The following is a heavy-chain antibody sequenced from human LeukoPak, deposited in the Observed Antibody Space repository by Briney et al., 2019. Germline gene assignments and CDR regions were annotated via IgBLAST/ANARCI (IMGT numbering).Heavy chain of an antibody. D-gene: IGHD2-15*01. J-gene: IGHJ6*02. Sequence: GGSLRLSCAASGFTFSSYWMHWVRQAPGKGLVWVSRINSDGSSTSYADSVKGRFTISRDNAKNTLYLQMNSLRAEDTAMYYCAREDIKYYYYYYGMDVWGQGTTVTVSS. V-gene: IGHV3-74*01. CDR3: AREDIKYYYYYYGMDV. CDR2: INSDGSST. CDR1: GFTFSSYW.